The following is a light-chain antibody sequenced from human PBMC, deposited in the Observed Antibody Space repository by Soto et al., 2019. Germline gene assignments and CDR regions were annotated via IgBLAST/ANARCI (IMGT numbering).Light chain of an antibody. V-gene: IGLV2-18*01. CDR2: EVS. J-gene: IGLJ1*01. CDR3: SLYTSSSTLYV. Sequence: QSVLTQPPSVSAAPGQKVTISCSGSSSNIGNNYVSWYQQPPGTAPKLMIYEVSNRPSGVPDRFSGSKSGNTASLTISGLQAEDEADYYCSLYTSSSTLYVFGTGTKVTVL. CDR1: SSNIGNNY.